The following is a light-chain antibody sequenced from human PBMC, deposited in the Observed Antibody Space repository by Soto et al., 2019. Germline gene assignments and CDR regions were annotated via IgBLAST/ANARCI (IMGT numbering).Light chain of an antibody. Sequence: QSVLTQPPSVSAAPGQRVTLSCIGSSSNIGAGYDVHWYQQLPGTAPKLLIYGNSNRPSGVPDRFSGSKSGTSASLAITGLQAEDEADYYCQSYDSSLFWVFGGGTKVTVL. J-gene: IGLJ3*02. CDR1: SSNIGAGYD. CDR2: GNS. CDR3: QSYDSSLFWV. V-gene: IGLV1-40*01.